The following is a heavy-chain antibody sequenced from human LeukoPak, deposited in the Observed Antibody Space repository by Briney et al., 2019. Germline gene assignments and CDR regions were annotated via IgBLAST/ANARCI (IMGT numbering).Heavy chain of an antibody. Sequence: ASVKVSCKVSGYTLTELSMHWVRQAPGKGLEWMGWISAYNGNTNYAQKLQGRVTMTTDTSTSTAYMELRSLRSDDTAVYYCARPRAVGATIAGYYYYYMDVWGKGTTVTVSS. CDR2: ISAYNGNT. J-gene: IGHJ6*03. D-gene: IGHD1-26*01. CDR1: GYTLTELS. CDR3: ARPRAVGATIAGYYYYYMDV. V-gene: IGHV1-18*01.